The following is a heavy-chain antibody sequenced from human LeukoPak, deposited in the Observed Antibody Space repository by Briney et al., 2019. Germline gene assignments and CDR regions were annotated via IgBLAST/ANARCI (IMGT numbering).Heavy chain of an antibody. D-gene: IGHD3-22*01. V-gene: IGHV1-2*06. J-gene: IGHJ3*02. CDR1: GYTLTAYY. CDR2: INPNSGGT. Sequence: GASVKVSCKASGYTLTAYYLHWVRQAPGQGLEWMGQINPNSGGTTYAQKFQGRVTMTRDTSIGTAYVELSSLRSDDTAVYYCARPYYESSGLYVDAFDIWGQGTMVTVSS. CDR3: ARPYYESSGLYVDAFDI.